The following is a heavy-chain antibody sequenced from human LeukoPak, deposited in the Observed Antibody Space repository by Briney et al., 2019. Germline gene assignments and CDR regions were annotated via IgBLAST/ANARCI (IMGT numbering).Heavy chain of an antibody. D-gene: IGHD6-13*01. Sequence: PGGSLRLSCAASGFTFSSYWMSWVRQAPGKGLEGVANMKQDGSEKYYVDSVKGRFTISRDNDKNSLSLQMNSLRAEDTDVYYCARDSPSGSWYLAFDYWGQGTLVTVSS. V-gene: IGHV3-7*03. CDR3: ARDSPSGSWYLAFDY. J-gene: IGHJ4*02. CDR2: MKQDGSEK. CDR1: GFTFSSYW.